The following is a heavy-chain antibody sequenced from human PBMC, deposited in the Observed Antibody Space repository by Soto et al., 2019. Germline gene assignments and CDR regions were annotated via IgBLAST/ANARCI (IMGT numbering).Heavy chain of an antibody. D-gene: IGHD2-2*01. CDR3: ARFGMPRYCSSTSCRYYYYYYGMDV. V-gene: IGHV1-69*13. CDR1: GGTFSSYA. Sequence: GASVKVSCKASGGTFSSYAISWVRQAPGQGLEWMGGIIPIFGTANYAQKFQGRVTITADESTSTAYMEPSSPRSEDTAVYYCARFGMPRYCSSTSCRYYYYYYGMDVWGQGTTVTVSS. CDR2: IIPIFGTA. J-gene: IGHJ6*02.